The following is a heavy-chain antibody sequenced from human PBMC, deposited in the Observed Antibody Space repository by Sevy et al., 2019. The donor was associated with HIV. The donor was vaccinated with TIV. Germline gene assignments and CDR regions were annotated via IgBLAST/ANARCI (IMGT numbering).Heavy chain of an antibody. J-gene: IGHJ6*02. CDR3: AKVGYCSSTSCYSIYYGMDV. D-gene: IGHD2-2*02. V-gene: IGHV3-23*01. CDR1: GFTFSRNA. CDR2: ITGSGGST. Sequence: GGSLRLSCAASGFTFSRNAMSWVRQAPGKGLEWASGITGSGGSTYYADSVKGRFTISRDNSENTLYLQMNSLRVEDTAVYYCAKVGYCSSTSCYSIYYGMDVWGQGTTVTVSS.